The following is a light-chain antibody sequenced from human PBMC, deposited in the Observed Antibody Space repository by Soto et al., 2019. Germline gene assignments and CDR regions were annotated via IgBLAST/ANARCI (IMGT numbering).Light chain of an antibody. CDR3: QQRNNWPTVT. CDR2: DAS. J-gene: IGKJ4*01. CDR1: QSVSSY. Sequence: EIGLTQSPATLSLSPGERATLSCRASQSVSSYLAWYQQKPGQAPRLLIYDASTRATGIPARFSGSGSGTDFTLTITSLETADFAVYYCQQRNNWPTVTFGGGTKVDIK. V-gene: IGKV3-11*01.